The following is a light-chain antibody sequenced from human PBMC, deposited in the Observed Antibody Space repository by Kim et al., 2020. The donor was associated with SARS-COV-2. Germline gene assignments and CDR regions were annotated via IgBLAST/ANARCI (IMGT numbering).Light chain of an antibody. CDR3: AAWDGSLSGRV. Sequence: GQRVTISCSGSTSNIANSYVYWYQQFPGTAPNLLIYKNNPRPSGVPDRFSGSKSGTSASLAISGLRSEDEADYHCAAWDGSLSGRVFGGGTKLTVL. CDR2: KNN. V-gene: IGLV1-47*01. CDR1: TSNIANSY. J-gene: IGLJ3*02.